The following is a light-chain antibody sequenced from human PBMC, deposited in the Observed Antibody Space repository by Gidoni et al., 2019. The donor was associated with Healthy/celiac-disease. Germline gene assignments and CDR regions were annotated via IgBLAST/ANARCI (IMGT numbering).Light chain of an antibody. CDR3: QQYNSRGT. J-gene: IGKJ1*01. V-gene: IGKV1-5*01. Sequence: DIQMTQSPSTLSASVGDRVSITCRASQSISSWLAWYQQKPGKAPKLLIYDASSLESGVPSRFSGSGSGTECTLTISSLQPDDFATYYCQQYNSRGTFGQGTKVEIK. CDR1: QSISSW. CDR2: DAS.